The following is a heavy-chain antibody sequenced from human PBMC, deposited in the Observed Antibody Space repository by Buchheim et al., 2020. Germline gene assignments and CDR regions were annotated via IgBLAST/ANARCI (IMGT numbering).Heavy chain of an antibody. CDR2: IWYDGSNK. CDR1: GFTFSSYG. Sequence: QVQLVESGGGVVQPGRSLRLSCAASGFTFSSYGMHWVRQAPGKGLEWVAVIWYDGSNKYYADSVKGRFTISRDNSKNTLYLQMNSLRAEDTAVYYCARDPYYYDSSGPFDYWGQGTL. CDR3: ARDPYYYDSSGPFDY. D-gene: IGHD3-22*01. J-gene: IGHJ4*02. V-gene: IGHV3-33*01.